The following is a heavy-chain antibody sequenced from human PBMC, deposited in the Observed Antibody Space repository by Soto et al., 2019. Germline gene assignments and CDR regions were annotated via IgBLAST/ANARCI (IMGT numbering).Heavy chain of an antibody. D-gene: IGHD5-12*01. Sequence: ASVKVSCKASGYTFTSYGISWVRQAPGQGLEWMGWISAYNGNTNYAQKLQGRVTMTTDTSTSTAYMELRSLRSDDTAVYYCARDHDSGYDYDYYYYMDVWGKGTTVTVSS. CDR1: GYTFTSYG. J-gene: IGHJ6*03. CDR3: ARDHDSGYDYDYYYYMDV. CDR2: ISAYNGNT. V-gene: IGHV1-18*01.